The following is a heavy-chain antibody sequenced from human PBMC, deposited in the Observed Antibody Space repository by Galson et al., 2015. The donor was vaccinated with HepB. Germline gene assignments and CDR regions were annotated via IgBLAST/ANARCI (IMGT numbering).Heavy chain of an antibody. D-gene: IGHD4-23*01. J-gene: IGHJ6*02. CDR3: AREDYGGKGRGMDV. CDR2: IIPIFGTA. Sequence: SVKVSCKASGGTFSSYAISWVRQAPGQGLEWMGGIIPIFGTANYAQKFQGRVTITADESTSTAYMELSSLRSEDTAVYYCAREDYGGKGRGMDVWGQGTTVTVSS. V-gene: IGHV1-69*13. CDR1: GGTFSSYA.